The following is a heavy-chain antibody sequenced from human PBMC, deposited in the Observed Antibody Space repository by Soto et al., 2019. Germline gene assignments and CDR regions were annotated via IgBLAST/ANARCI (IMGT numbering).Heavy chain of an antibody. CDR3: ARTYYFDSSGYYYFDY. V-gene: IGHV1-69*13. D-gene: IGHD3-22*01. J-gene: IGHJ4*02. CDR1: GGTFSTYA. CDR2: IIPLFGTP. Sequence: GASVKVSCKASGGTFSTYAISWVRQAPGQGLEWMGGIIPLFGTPTYAQKFQGRVTITADESTSTAYMELSSLRSEDTAVYYCARTYYFDSSGYYYFDYWGQGTLVTVSS.